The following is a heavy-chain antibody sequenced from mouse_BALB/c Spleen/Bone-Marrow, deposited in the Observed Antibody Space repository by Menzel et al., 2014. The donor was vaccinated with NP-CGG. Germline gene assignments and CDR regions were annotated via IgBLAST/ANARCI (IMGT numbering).Heavy chain of an antibody. Sequence: VHLQQPGPDLVKPGASVKISCKASGYSFTGYYMHWLKQSHGKSLEWIGRINPNNGDTHYNQRFKGKAILTVDKSSSTAYMELHSLTSEDSAVYYCARWDYGYYWAQGTTLTVSS. CDR1: GYSFTGYY. J-gene: IGHJ2*01. CDR2: INPNNGDT. D-gene: IGHD1-2*01. V-gene: IGHV1-18*01. CDR3: ARWDYGYY.